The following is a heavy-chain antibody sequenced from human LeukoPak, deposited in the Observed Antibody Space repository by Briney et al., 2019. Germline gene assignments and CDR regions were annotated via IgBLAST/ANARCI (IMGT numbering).Heavy chain of an antibody. J-gene: IGHJ4*02. V-gene: IGHV1-8*01. CDR3: ARSSLIAVAGDTGD. CDR1: GYTFTSYD. D-gene: IGHD6-19*01. CDR2: MNPNSGNT. Sequence: ASVKVSCKASGYTFTSYDINWVGQATGQGLEWIGWMNPNSGNTGYAQKFQGRVTMTRNTSISTAYMELSSLRSEDTAVYYCARSSLIAVAGDTGDWGQGTLVTVSS.